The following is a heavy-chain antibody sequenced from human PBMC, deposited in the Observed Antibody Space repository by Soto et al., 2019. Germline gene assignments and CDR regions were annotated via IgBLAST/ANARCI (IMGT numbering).Heavy chain of an antibody. D-gene: IGHD3-10*01. Sequence: GGSLRLSCAASGFTVSSNYMSWVRQAPGKGLEWVSVIYSGGSTYYADSVKGRFTISRDNSKNTLYLQMNSLRAEDTAVYYCARVDYYGSGSYYRRTSYYYYYMDVWGKGTTVTVSS. J-gene: IGHJ6*03. CDR2: IYSGGST. V-gene: IGHV3-66*01. CDR3: ARVDYYGSGSYYRRTSYYYYYMDV. CDR1: GFTVSSNY.